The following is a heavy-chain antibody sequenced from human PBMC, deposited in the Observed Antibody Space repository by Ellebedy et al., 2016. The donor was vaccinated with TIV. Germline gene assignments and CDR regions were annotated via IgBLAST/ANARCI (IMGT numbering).Heavy chain of an antibody. CDR1: GFIFANYG. CDR2: VAAYDGDT. J-gene: IGHJ4*02. Sequence: AASVKVSCKASGFIFANYGISWVRPASGQGLEWLGWVAAYDGDTDYTQGLQGRVTMTTDASTSTAYMELRSLRSDDTAIYFCARGGAGRPYDFWGQGTLVIVSS. V-gene: IGHV1-18*01. CDR3: ARGGAGRPYDF. D-gene: IGHD6-6*01.